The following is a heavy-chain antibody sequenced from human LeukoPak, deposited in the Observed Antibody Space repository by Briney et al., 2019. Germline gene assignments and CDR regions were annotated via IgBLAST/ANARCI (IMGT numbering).Heavy chain of an antibody. CDR1: GYTFTGYA. D-gene: IGHD1-26*01. CDR2: INAGNGNT. Sequence: ASVKVSCKASGYTFTGYAMHWVRQAPGQRLEWMGWINAGNGNTKYSQKFQGRVTITRDTSASTAYMELSSLRSDDTAVYYCARGMGEDDAFDIWGQGTMVTVSS. V-gene: IGHV1-3*01. CDR3: ARGMGEDDAFDI. J-gene: IGHJ3*02.